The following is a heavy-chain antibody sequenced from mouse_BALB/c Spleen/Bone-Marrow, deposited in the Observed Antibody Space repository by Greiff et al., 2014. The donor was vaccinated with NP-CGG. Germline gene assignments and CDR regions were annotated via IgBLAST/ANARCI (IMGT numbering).Heavy chain of an antibody. V-gene: IGHV14-3*02. CDR1: GFNIKDTY. CDR2: IDPANDNT. J-gene: IGHJ4*01. D-gene: IGHD4-1*01. Sequence: VQLKQSGAELVKPGASVKLSCTASGFNIKDTYMHWVKQRPEQDLEWIGRIDPANDNTKYDPKFQGKATITADTSSNTAYLQLSSLTSEDTAAYYCARWEYYAMDYWGQGTSVTVSS. CDR3: ARWEYYAMDY.